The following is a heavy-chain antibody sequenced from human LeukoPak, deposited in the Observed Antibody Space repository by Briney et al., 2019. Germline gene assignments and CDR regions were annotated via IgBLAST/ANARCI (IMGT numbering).Heavy chain of an antibody. CDR1: GFTFSTYG. D-gene: IGHD3-3*01. V-gene: IGHV3-30*02. Sequence: PGGSLSLSCAASGFTFSTYGIHWVRQAPGKGLGWVAFIGYDGSNKYYADSVKGRFTISRDNSKNTLYLQMDTLRAEDTAVYYCAKGSTVFGVVIRTYLDYWGQGTLVTVSS. J-gene: IGHJ4*02. CDR3: AKGSTVFGVVIRTYLDY. CDR2: IGYDGSNK.